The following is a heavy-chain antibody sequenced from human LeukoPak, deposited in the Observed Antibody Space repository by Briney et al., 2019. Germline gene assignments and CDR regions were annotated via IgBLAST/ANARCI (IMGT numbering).Heavy chain of an antibody. CDR3: AKDLGSSWPDSSEYYFDY. CDR2: IWYDGSNK. Sequence: GGSRRLSCAASGFTFSSYGMHWVRQAPGKGLEWVAVIWYDGSNKYYADSVKGRFTISRDNSKNTLYLQMNSLRAEDTAVYYCAKDLGSSWPDSSEYYFDYWGQGTLVTVSS. D-gene: IGHD6-13*01. V-gene: IGHV3-33*06. J-gene: IGHJ4*02. CDR1: GFTFSSYG.